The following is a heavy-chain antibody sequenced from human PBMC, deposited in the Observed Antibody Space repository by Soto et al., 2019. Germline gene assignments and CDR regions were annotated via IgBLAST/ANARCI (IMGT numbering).Heavy chain of an antibody. Sequence: QVHLAESGGDLVKPGGSLRLSCVVSGFTLSDYYMTWIRQAPGKGLEWVSDISISGNYTNYADSVKGRFTISTDSTNNQLYLQMNSLRTEDTAVYYGQGPHQAHYYTMDVWGQGTTVTVSS. CDR1: GFTLSDYY. CDR2: ISISGNYT. J-gene: IGHJ6*02. D-gene: IGHD2-2*01. V-gene: IGHV3-11*05. CDR3: QGPHQAHYYTMDV.